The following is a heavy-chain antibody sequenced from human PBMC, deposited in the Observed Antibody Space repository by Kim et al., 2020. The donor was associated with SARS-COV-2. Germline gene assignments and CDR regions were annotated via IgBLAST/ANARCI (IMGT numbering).Heavy chain of an antibody. J-gene: IGHJ6*02. Sequence: PGSVKGRFTISRENAKNSLYLQMNSLRAGDTAVYYCARGSTYYYYGMDVWGQGTTVTVSS. CDR3: ARGSTYYYYGMDV. D-gene: IGHD3-10*01. V-gene: IGHV3-13*01.